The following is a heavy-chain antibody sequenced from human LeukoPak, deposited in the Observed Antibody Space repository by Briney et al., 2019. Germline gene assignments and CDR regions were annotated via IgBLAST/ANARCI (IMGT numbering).Heavy chain of an antibody. V-gene: IGHV3-66*01. CDR3: ARAGWLQELTDY. CDR2: IYSGGSR. CDR1: GFTVSSNY. J-gene: IGHJ4*02. D-gene: IGHD5-24*01. Sequence: PGGSLRLSCAASGFTVSSNYMSWVRQAPGKGLEWVSVIYSGGSRYYADSVKGRFTISRDNSKNTLYLQMNSLRAEDTAVYYCARAGWLQELTDYWGQGTLVTVSS.